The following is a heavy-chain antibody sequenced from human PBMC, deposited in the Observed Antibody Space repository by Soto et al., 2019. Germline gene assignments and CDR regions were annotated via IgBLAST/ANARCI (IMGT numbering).Heavy chain of an antibody. V-gene: IGHV3-23*01. D-gene: IGHD4-17*01. CDR1: GFTFSSYS. Sequence: EVQLLESGGGLVQPGGSLRLSCAASGFTFSSYSMSWVLQAPGKGLEWVSAISGSGGSTYYADAVKGRFTISRDNSKNTLYLQMNSLGAEDTAVYYCDLDDDGDYSDYWGQGTLVTVSS. J-gene: IGHJ4*02. CDR2: ISGSGGST. CDR3: DLDDDGDYSDY.